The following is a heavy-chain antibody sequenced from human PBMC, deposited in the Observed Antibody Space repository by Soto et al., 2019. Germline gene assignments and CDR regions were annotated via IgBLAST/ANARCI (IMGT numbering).Heavy chain of an antibody. Sequence: QVQLVESGGGVVQPGRSLRLSCAASGFTFSSYAMHWVRQAPGKGLVWVAVISYDGSNKYYADSVKGRFTISRDNSKNKLYLQMNSLRAADTAVYYCARDRSDYDFWSGYRDYYYGMDVWGQGTTVTVSS. D-gene: IGHD3-3*01. CDR1: GFTFSSYA. CDR3: ARDRSDYDFWSGYRDYYYGMDV. J-gene: IGHJ6*02. V-gene: IGHV3-30-3*01. CDR2: ISYDGSNK.